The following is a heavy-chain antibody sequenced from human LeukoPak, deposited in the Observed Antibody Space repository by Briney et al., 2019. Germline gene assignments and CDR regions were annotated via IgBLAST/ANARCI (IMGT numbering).Heavy chain of an antibody. CDR1: GFTFSSYS. CDR3: ARDGTGSDAFDI. CDR2: ISSSSSYI. J-gene: IGHJ3*02. V-gene: IGHV3-21*01. Sequence: GGSLRLSCAASGFTFSSYSMNWVRQAPGKGLEWVSSISSSSSYIYYADSVKGRFTISRDNARNSLYLQMNSLRAEDTAVYYCARDGTGSDAFDIWGQGTMVTVSS. D-gene: IGHD1/OR15-1a*01.